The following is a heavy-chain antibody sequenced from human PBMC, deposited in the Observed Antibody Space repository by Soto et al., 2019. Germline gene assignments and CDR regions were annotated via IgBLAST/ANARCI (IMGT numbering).Heavy chain of an antibody. D-gene: IGHD3-16*01. CDR2: ISYDGSNK. Sequence: QVQLVESGGGVVQPGRSLRLSCAASGFTFSSYAMHWVRQAPGKGLEWVAVISYDGSNKYYADSVKGRVTISRDNSKNTLYLQMNSLGAEYTAVYYCARAYEGDYFDYWGQGTLVTVSS. J-gene: IGHJ4*02. CDR1: GFTFSSYA. V-gene: IGHV3-30-3*01. CDR3: ARAYEGDYFDY.